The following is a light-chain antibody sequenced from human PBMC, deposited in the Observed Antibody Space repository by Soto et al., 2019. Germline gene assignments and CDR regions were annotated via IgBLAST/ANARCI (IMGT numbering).Light chain of an antibody. J-gene: IGLJ2*01. CDR1: SSDVGDYNY. V-gene: IGLV2-14*01. CDR2: EVS. Sequence: QSALTQPASVSGSPGQSITISCTGTSSDVGDYNYVSWYQQHPDKAPKLIIYEVSNRPSGVSNRFSGSKSGNTASLTISGLQAEDKADYYCSSYTSSSILVIFGGGTKVTVL. CDR3: SSYTSSSILVI.